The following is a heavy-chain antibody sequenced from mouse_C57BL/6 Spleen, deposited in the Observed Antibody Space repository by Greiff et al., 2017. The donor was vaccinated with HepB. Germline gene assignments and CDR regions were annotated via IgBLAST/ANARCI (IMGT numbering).Heavy chain of an antibody. J-gene: IGHJ2*01. Sequence: QVQLQQPGAELVMPGASVKLSCKASGYTFTSYWMHWVKQRPGQGLEWIGEIDPSDSYTNYNQKFKGKSTLTVDKSSRPAYMQISILTSEDSAVYDCARREPTVVASYYFDYWGQGTTLTVSS. V-gene: IGHV1-69*01. D-gene: IGHD1-1*01. CDR2: IDPSDSYT. CDR1: GYTFTSYW. CDR3: ARREPTVVASYYFDY.